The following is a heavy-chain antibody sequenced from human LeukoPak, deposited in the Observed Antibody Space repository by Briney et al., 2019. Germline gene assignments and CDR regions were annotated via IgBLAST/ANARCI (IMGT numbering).Heavy chain of an antibody. CDR2: ISGSAGGT. J-gene: IGHJ4*02. CDR3: TKDPLDY. CDR1: GFTLSSYM. Sequence: RTGRSLRLSCVASGFTLSSYMMSWVSQAPGKGLEWVSGISGSAGGTFYSDSVRGRFTISRDSPKNTLYLQMNSLRVEDTAVYYCTKDPLDYWGQGTLVTVSS. V-gene: IGHV3-23*01.